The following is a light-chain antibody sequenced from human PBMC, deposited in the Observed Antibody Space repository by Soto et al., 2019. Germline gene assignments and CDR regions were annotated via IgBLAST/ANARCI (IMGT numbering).Light chain of an antibody. CDR3: QQYGSSGT. J-gene: IGKJ1*01. CDR1: QSVNNY. CDR2: GAS. V-gene: IGKV3-20*01. Sequence: EIVMAQFPASLGGSPGERGTLSFRASQSVNNYLAWYPQKPGQAPRLLIYGASNRATGIPGRFSGSGSGTDFTLTISRLEPEDFAVYYCQQYGSSGTFGQGTKVDNK.